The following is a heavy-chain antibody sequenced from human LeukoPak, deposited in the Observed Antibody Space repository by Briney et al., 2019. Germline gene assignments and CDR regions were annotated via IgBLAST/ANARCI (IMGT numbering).Heavy chain of an antibody. CDR3: TTEAGYCSGGSCHPYYGMDV. CDR2: IWCDGSNK. Sequence: PGRSLRLSCAASGFTFSSYGMHWVRQAPGKGLEWVAVIWCDGSNKYYADSVKGRFTISRDNSKNTLYLQMNSLRAEDTAVYYCTTEAGYCSGGSCHPYYGMDVWGQGTTVTVSS. V-gene: IGHV3-33*01. CDR1: GFTFSSYG. J-gene: IGHJ6*02. D-gene: IGHD2-15*01.